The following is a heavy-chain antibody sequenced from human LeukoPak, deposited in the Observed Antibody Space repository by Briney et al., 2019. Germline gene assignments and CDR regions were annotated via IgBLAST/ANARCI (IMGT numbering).Heavy chain of an antibody. CDR3: AKGVDYGDYHRDY. D-gene: IGHD4-17*01. J-gene: IGHJ4*02. CDR2: ISGSGGST. V-gene: IGHV3-23*01. CDR1: GFTFSSYA. Sequence: GGSLRLSCATSGFTFSSYAMSWVRQAPGKGLEWVSAISGSGGSTYYADSVKGRFTISRDNSKNTLYLQMNSLRAEDTAVYYCAKGVDYGDYHRDYWGQGTLVTVSS.